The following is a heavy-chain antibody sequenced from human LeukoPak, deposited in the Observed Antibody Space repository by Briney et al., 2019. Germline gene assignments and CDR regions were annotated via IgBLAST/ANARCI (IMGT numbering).Heavy chain of an antibody. CDR2: ISYSGNT. V-gene: IGHV4-59*08. D-gene: IGHD5-12*01. CDR3: ARRVPRGFVAS. Sequence: SETLSLTCAVSGGYISADYWIWIRQPPGTGLEWIGYISYSGNTNYNPSLKSRVTISQDTSKNQFPLRLSSVTAPVTAMYYCARRVPRGFVASCGQGTLVTVSS. J-gene: IGHJ5*02. CDR1: GGYISADY.